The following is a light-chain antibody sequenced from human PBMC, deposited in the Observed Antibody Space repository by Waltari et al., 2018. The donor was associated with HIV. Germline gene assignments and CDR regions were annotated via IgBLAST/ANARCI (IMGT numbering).Light chain of an antibody. CDR2: GNT. CDR3: SVWDVTLNGLV. Sequence: QSLLTQSPSASGTPGQRVNISCFGTSSNIGSRSVNWYQHFPGTPPRLVIFGNTGRPSGVPDRFSGSKSGTSASLAISGLHSQDEADYYCSVWDVTLNGLVFGGGTRLTVL. V-gene: IGLV1-44*01. J-gene: IGLJ2*01. CDR1: SSNIGSRS.